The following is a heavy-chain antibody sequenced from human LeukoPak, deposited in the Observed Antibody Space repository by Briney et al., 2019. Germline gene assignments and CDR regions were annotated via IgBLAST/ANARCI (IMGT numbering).Heavy chain of an antibody. CDR3: ARIRYGDYFDY. CDR1: EFTFSSYS. V-gene: IGHV3-48*01. J-gene: IGHJ4*02. D-gene: IGHD4-17*01. Sequence: PGGSLRLSCAASEFTFSSYSMNWVRQAPGKGLEWVSYISSSSSTIYYADSVKGRFTISRDNAKNSLYLQMNSLRAEDTAVYYCARIRYGDYFDYWGQGTLVTVSS. CDR2: ISSSSSTI.